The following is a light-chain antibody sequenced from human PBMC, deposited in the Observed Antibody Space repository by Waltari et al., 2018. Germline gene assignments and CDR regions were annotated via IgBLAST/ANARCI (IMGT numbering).Light chain of an antibody. Sequence: QSALSPPASVSGYPGQPITISCTGPSSPTGGHSPCSWYQQHPGKAPKLMIYDVRNRPSGVSYRFSGSKSANTASLTIAGLQAEDEADYYCSSYTDSFTVVFGGGTRLTVL. CDR2: DVR. V-gene: IGLV2-14*03. CDR1: SSPTGGHSP. CDR3: SSYTDSFTVV. J-gene: IGLJ3*02.